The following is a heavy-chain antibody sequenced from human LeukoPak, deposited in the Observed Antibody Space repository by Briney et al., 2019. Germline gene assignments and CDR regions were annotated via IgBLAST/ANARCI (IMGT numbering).Heavy chain of an antibody. J-gene: IGHJ4*02. D-gene: IGHD5-24*01. CDR1: GYTFTGYY. V-gene: IGHV1-2*02. CDR2: INPNSGGT. CDR3: ARPGTKRWLQFGY. Sequence: VKVSCKASGYTFTGYYMHWVRQAPGQGLEWMGWINPNSGGTNYAQKFQGRVTMTRDTSISTAYMELSRLRSDDTAVYYCARPGTKRWLQFGYWGQGTLVTVSS.